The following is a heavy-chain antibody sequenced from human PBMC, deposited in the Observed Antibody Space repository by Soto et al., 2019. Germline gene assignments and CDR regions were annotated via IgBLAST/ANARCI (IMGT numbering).Heavy chain of an antibody. CDR3: AREPQETYAFDI. CDR2: INPSGGST. V-gene: IGHV1-46*03. CDR1: GYAFTSYY. J-gene: IGHJ3*02. Sequence: ASVKVSCKASGYAFTSYYMHWVRQAPGQGLEWMGIINPSGGSTSYAQKFQGRVTMTRDTSTSTVYMELSSLRSEDTAVYYCAREPQETYAFDIWAQGTTVTVSS.